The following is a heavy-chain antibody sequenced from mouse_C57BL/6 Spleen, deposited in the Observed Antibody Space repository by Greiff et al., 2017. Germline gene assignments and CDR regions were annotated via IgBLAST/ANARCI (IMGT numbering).Heavy chain of an antibody. CDR2: ISDGGSYT. J-gene: IGHJ3*01. Sequence: EVKVEESGGGLVKPGGSLKLSCAASGFTFSSYAMSWVRQTPEKRLEWVATISDGGSYTYYPDNVKGRFTISRDNAKNNLYLQMSHLKSEDTAMYYCARGVYSVFAYWGQGTLVTVSA. CDR1: GFTFSSYA. V-gene: IGHV5-4*03. CDR3: ARGVYSVFAY. D-gene: IGHD1-3*01.